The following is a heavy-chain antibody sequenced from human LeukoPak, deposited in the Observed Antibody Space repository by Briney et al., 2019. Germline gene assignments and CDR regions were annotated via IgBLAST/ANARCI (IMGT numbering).Heavy chain of an antibody. V-gene: IGHV3-21*01. CDR3: ARGDYDSPFDY. CDR1: GFTFSRYS. Sequence: GGSLRLSCTASGFTFSRYSMNWVRQAPGKGLEWVSLISSSSSYKYYADSLKGRFTISRDNANNSLYLQMNSLRAEDTAVYYCARGDYDSPFDYWGQGTLVTVSS. J-gene: IGHJ4*02. CDR2: ISSSSSYK. D-gene: IGHD5-12*01.